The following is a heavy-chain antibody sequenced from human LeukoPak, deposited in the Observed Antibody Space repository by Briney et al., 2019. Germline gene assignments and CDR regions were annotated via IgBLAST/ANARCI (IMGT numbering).Heavy chain of an antibody. J-gene: IGHJ6*03. CDR1: GFTFSDYY. CDR3: ASSGSSSYYDFWSPLYYYYYMDV. D-gene: IGHD3-3*01. CDR2: ISHRVSDV. V-gene: IGHV3-11*04. Sequence: PGGSLRLSCAASGFTFSDYYMSWIRQAPGKGLEWVSYISHRVSDVQYADSVKGRFTISRDNARNSLYLQMNSLRAEDTAVYYCASSGSSSYYDFWSPLYYYYYMDVWGKGTTVTVSS.